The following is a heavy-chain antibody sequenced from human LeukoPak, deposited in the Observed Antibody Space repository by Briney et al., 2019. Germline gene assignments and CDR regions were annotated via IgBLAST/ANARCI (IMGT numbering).Heavy chain of an antibody. J-gene: IGHJ6*03. CDR2: IYYSGST. CDR1: GGSISSSSYY. D-gene: IGHD5-24*01. V-gene: IGHV4-39*07. Sequence: SETLSLTCTVSGGSISSSSYYWGWIRQPPGTGLEWIGSIYYSGSTYYNPSLKSRVTISVDTSKNQFSLKLSSVTAADTAVYYCARERRDGYNVYYYYNYMDVWGKGTTVTVSS. CDR3: ARERRDGYNVYYYYNYMDV.